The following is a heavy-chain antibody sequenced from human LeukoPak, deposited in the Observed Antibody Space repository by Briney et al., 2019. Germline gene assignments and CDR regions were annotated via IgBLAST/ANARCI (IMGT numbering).Heavy chain of an antibody. Sequence: SETLSLTCTVSGGSISSYYWSWIRQPAGKGLEWIGRIYTSGSTNYNPSHKSRVTMSVDTSKNQFSLKLSSVTAADTAVYYCARAPYCSSTSCYVDYWGQGTLVTVSS. CDR3: ARAPYCSSTSCYVDY. J-gene: IGHJ4*02. CDR2: IYTSGST. D-gene: IGHD2-2*01. CDR1: GGSISSYY. V-gene: IGHV4-4*07.